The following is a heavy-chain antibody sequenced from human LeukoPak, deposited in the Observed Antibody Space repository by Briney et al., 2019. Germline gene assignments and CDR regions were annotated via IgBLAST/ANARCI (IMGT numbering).Heavy chain of an antibody. CDR3: ARGRGWGTFDI. J-gene: IGHJ3*02. CDR2: IGTAGDT. CDR1: GFTFSSYD. Sequence: GGSLRLSCAASGFTFSSYDMHWVRQGTGKGLEWVSAIGTAGDTYYPGSVKGRCTTSRENAKNSLYLQMNSLRVGDTAVYYCARGRGWGTFDIWGQGTMVTVSS. D-gene: IGHD3-10*01. V-gene: IGHV3-13*04.